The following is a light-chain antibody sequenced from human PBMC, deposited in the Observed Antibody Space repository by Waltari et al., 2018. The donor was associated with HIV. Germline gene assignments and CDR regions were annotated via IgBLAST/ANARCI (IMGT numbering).Light chain of an antibody. Sequence: PPSVSVSPGQTARITCSGDRLSKQYTHWYQQRPGQSPLMVMYKDTERPSGIPERFSGSSSGTTVTLTISGVRAEDEADYFCQSADIGVLFGGGTKLTVL. J-gene: IGLJ2*01. CDR1: RLSKQY. CDR3: QSADIGVL. CDR2: KDT. V-gene: IGLV3-25*03.